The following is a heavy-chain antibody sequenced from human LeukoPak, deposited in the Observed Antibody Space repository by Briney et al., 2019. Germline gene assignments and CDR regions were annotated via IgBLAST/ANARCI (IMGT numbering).Heavy chain of an antibody. CDR3: ASESGLYYDSSGSTDY. V-gene: IGHV3-74*01. CDR1: GFTFSSYW. J-gene: IGHJ4*02. CDR2: INSDGSST. D-gene: IGHD3-22*01. Sequence: GGSLRLSCAASGFTFSSYWMHWVRQAPGKGLVWVSRINSDGSSTNYADSVKGRFTISRDNAKNTLYLQMNSLRAEDTAVYYCASESGLYYDSSGSTDYWGQGTLVTVSS.